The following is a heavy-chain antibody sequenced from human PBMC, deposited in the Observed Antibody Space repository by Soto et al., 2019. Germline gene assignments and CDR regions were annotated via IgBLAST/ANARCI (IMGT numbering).Heavy chain of an antibody. D-gene: IGHD3-9*01. CDR1: GFTFSSYI. Sequence: GGSLRLSCAASGFTFSSYIMNWVRQSPGKGLEWVSYISSSSSTIYYADSVKGRFTISRDNAKNSLYLQMNSLRDEDTAVYYCARDQSELRYFDWHWFDPWGQGTLVTVSS. CDR3: ARDQSELRYFDWHWFDP. CDR2: ISSSSSTI. V-gene: IGHV3-48*02. J-gene: IGHJ5*02.